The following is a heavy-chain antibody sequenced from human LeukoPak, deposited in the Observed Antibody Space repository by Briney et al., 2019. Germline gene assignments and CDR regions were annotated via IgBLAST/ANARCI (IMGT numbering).Heavy chain of an antibody. CDR1: GGSISSSSYY. V-gene: IGHV4-39*07. Sequence: PSETLSLTCTVSGGSISSSSYYWGWIRQPPGKGLEWIGSIYYSGSTYYNPSLKSRVTISVDTSKNQFSLKLSSVTAADTAVYYCARDQVAVAGSFFDPWGQGTLVTVSS. J-gene: IGHJ5*02. CDR2: IYYSGST. D-gene: IGHD6-19*01. CDR3: ARDQVAVAGSFFDP.